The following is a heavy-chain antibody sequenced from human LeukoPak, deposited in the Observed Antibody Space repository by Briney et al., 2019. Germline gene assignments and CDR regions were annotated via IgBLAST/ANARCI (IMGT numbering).Heavy chain of an antibody. CDR1: GFTFSIYW. Sequence: GSLRLSCAASGFTFSIYWMSWVRQAPGKGLEWVASMKGDGSVKHFLDSVEGRFTISRDNAKNSLYLQMNSLRAEDTAVYYCARWDAYCSGGRCYSGDFAFDIWGQGTMVTVSS. J-gene: IGHJ3*02. V-gene: IGHV3-7*01. CDR2: MKGDGSVK. CDR3: ARWDAYCSGGRCYSGDFAFDI. D-gene: IGHD2-15*01.